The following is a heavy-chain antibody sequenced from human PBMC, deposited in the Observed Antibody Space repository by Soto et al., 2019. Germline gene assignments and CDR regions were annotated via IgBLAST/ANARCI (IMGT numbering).Heavy chain of an antibody. CDR3: ARSRRYCSGGSCYSFFDY. J-gene: IGHJ4*02. V-gene: IGHV4-59*08. D-gene: IGHD2-15*01. CDR1: GGSTSSYY. Sequence: PSETLSLTCTVSGGSTSSYYWSWIRQPPGKGLEWIGYIYYSGSTNYNPSLKSRVTISVDTSKNQFSLKLSSVTAADTAVYYCARSRRYCSGGSCYSFFDYWGQGTLVTVS. CDR2: IYYSGST.